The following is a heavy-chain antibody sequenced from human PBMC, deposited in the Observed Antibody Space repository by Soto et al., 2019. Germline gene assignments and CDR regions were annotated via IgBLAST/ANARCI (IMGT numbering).Heavy chain of an antibody. J-gene: IGHJ4*02. CDR2: ITWNSRVL. V-gene: IGHV3-9*01. Sequence: SLRLSCVGTGLNFDDFAMHWVRQAPGKGLEWVSGITWNSRVLAYADSVKGRFTISRDNARNSLYLQMDSLRDEDTASYYCAKGRYDFWSPYYFDSWGQGTLVTVSS. D-gene: IGHD3-3*01. CDR3: AKGRYDFWSPYYFDS. CDR1: GLNFDDFA.